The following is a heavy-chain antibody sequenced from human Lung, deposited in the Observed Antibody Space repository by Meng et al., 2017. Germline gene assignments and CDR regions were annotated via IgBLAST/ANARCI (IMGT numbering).Heavy chain of an antibody. Sequence: QVQLQQSGAGLLQPSQTLSLTCVVSGGSFSDYYWSWIRQPPGKGLEWIGEINHSGSSNYNPSLESRATISVDTYQNNLSLKLSSVTAADSAVYYCARGPTTMAHDFDYWGQGTLVTVSS. CDR2: INHSGSS. CDR3: ARGPTTMAHDFDY. CDR1: GGSFSDYY. D-gene: IGHD4-11*01. J-gene: IGHJ4*02. V-gene: IGHV4-34*01.